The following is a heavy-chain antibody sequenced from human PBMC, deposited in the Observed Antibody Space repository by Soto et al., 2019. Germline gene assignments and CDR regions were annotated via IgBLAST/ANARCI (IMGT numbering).Heavy chain of an antibody. CDR3: ASNPPMMTFGGVGGYFFDN. D-gene: IGHD3-16*01. V-gene: IGHV1-69*01. CDR1: GGTFGSFA. Sequence: QVQLVQSGAEMKKPGSSVKVSCKASGGTFGSFALTWVRQAPGQGLEWMGGIIPMFGTANYAEKFQGRVTISADDSTSTVYMEMSSLGHEDTAVYYCASNPPMMTFGGVGGYFFDNWGQGTLVIVSS. CDR2: IIPMFGTA. J-gene: IGHJ4*02.